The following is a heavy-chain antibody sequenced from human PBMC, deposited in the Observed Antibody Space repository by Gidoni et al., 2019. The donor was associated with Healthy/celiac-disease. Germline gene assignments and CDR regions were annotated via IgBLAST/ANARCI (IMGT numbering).Heavy chain of an antibody. CDR1: GYTLTELS. CDR3: ATILPLRIMITFGGVTPWGWFDP. D-gene: IGHD3-16*01. V-gene: IGHV1-24*01. CDR2: FDPEDGET. J-gene: IGHJ5*02. Sequence: QVQLVQSGAEVKKPGASVKVSCKVSGYTLTELSMHWVRQAPGKGLEWMGGFDPEDGETIYAQKFQGRVTMTEDTSTDTAYMKLSSLRSEDTAVYYCATILPLRIMITFGGVTPWGWFDPWGQGTLVTVSS.